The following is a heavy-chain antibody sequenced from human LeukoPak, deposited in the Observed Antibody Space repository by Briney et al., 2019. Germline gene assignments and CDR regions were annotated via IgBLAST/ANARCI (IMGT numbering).Heavy chain of an antibody. V-gene: IGHV3-20*04. CDR2: INWNGGST. CDR3: ASGYYTDFDY. D-gene: IGHD3-3*01. J-gene: IGHJ4*02. CDR1: GFTFSNYG. Sequence: GGSLRLSCAASGFTFSNYGMSWVRQAPGTGLEWVSGINWNGGSTDYADSVKGRFTISRDNAKNSLYLQMNSLRAEDTALYYCASGYYTDFDYWGQGTLVTVSS.